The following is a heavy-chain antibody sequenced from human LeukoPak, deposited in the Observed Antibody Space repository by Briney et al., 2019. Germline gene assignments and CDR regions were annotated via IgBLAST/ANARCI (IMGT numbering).Heavy chain of an antibody. CDR3: ARLFGVYLEKEALNFDY. J-gene: IGHJ4*02. CDR1: GGSISSSSYY. V-gene: IGHV4-39*01. D-gene: IGHD3-10*01. CDR2: IYYSGST. Sequence: SETLSLTCTVSGGSISSSSYYWGWIRQPPGKGLEWIGNIYYSGSTYYNPSLKSRVTISVDTSKNQFSLKLSSVTAADTAVYYCARLFGVYLEKEALNFDYWGQGTLVTVSS.